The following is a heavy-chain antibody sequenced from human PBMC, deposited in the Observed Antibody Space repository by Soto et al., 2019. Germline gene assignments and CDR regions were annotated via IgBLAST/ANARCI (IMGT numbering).Heavy chain of an antibody. CDR3: ARWQRSSNDYYYYYGMDV. Sequence: SVKVTCKASGGTFISYAIVWVRQAPGQGLEWMGGIIPIFGTANYAQKFQGRVTITADKSTSTAYMELSSLRSEDTAVYYCARWQRSSNDYYYYYGMDVWGQGTTVTVSS. CDR1: GGTFISYA. J-gene: IGHJ6*02. D-gene: IGHD2-2*01. V-gene: IGHV1-69*06. CDR2: IIPIFGTA.